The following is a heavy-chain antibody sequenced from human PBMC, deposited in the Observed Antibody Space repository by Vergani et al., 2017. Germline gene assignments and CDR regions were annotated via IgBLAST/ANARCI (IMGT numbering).Heavy chain of an antibody. CDR2: IKSKTDGGTT. D-gene: IGHD3-16*01. CDR1: GFTFSNAW. J-gene: IGHJ6*02. V-gene: IGHV3-15*01. CDR3: TTEWRVGGYGPWGDYYGMDV. Sequence: EVQLVESGGGLVKPGGSLRLPCAASGFTFSNAWMSGVRQAPGKGLEWVGRIKSKTDGGTTDYAAPVKGRFTISRDDSKNTLYLQMNSLKTEDPAVYYCTTEWRVGGYGPWGDYYGMDVWGQGTTVTVSS.